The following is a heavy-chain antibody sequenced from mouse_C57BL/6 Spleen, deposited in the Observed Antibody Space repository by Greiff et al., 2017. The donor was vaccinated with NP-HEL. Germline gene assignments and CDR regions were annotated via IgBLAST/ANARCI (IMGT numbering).Heavy chain of an antibody. J-gene: IGHJ4*01. CDR3: ARGDYYGSSYDYYAMDY. CDR2: IYPGSGNT. D-gene: IGHD1-1*01. V-gene: IGHV1-76*01. CDR1: GYTFTDYY. Sequence: QVQLQQSGAELVRPGASVKLSCKASGYTFTDYYINWVKQRPGQGLEWIARIYPGSGNTYYNEKFKGKATLTAEKSSSTAYMQLSSLTSEDSAVYFCARGDYYGSSYDYYAMDYWGQGTSVTVSS.